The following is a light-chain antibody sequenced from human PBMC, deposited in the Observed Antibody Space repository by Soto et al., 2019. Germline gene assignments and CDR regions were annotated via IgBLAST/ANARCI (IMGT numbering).Light chain of an antibody. CDR3: QQYYSYPLT. CDR1: QGIRSY. Sequence: AIRMTQSPSSFSASTGDRVTITCRASQGIRSYLAWYQPRPGKAPKLLIYAASTLQSGVPSRFSGSGSGTDFTLTISCLQSEDFATYYCQQYYSYPLTFGGGTKVEIK. V-gene: IGKV1-8*01. CDR2: AAS. J-gene: IGKJ4*01.